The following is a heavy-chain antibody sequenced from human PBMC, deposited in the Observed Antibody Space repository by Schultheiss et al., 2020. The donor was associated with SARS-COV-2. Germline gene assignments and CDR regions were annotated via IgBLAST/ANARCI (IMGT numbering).Heavy chain of an antibody. J-gene: IGHJ4*02. Sequence: ASVKVSCKASGYTFTSYYMHWVRQAPGQGLEWMGIINPNSGGTNYAQKFQGWVTMTRDTSISTAYMELSSLRSEDTAVYYCARGRGPFDYWGQGTLVTVSS. CDR3: ARGRGPFDY. D-gene: IGHD3-10*01. V-gene: IGHV1-2*04. CDR1: GYTFTSYY. CDR2: INPNSGGT.